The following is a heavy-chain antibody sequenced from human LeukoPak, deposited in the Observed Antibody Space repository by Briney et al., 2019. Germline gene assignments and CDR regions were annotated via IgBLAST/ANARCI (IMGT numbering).Heavy chain of an antibody. Sequence: GASVKVSCKASGYTFTSYYMRWVRQAPGQGLEWMGIINPSGGSTSYAQKFQGRVTMTRDMSTSTVYMELSSLRSEDTAVYYCARGYSSGWVLDYWGQGTLVTVSS. CDR3: ARGYSSGWVLDY. CDR2: INPSGGST. CDR1: GYTFTSYY. D-gene: IGHD6-19*01. J-gene: IGHJ4*02. V-gene: IGHV1-46*01.